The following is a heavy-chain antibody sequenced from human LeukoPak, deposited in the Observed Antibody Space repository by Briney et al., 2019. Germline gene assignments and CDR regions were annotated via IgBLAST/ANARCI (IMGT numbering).Heavy chain of an antibody. D-gene: IGHD1-26*01. J-gene: IGHJ4*02. CDR1: GFIFTSYS. CDR3: VRDGVGATTYFGYFDH. Sequence: PGGSLRLSCAASGFIFTSYSMKWVRQAPGKGLEWVSYIRSNSSAIYYADSVEGRFTIFRDNSKNTLYLQMNSLRAEDTAVYYCVRDGVGATTYFGYFDHWGQGNLVTVSS. CDR2: IRSNSSAI. V-gene: IGHV3-48*01.